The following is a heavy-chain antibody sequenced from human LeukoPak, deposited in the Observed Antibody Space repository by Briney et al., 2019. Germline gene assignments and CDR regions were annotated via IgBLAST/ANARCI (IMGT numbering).Heavy chain of an antibody. D-gene: IGHD3-22*01. V-gene: IGHV3-48*03. CDR1: GFSFSDYE. J-gene: IGHJ3*02. CDR3: ARESRDYDSTTNDAFDI. CDR2: IDIGGTPI. Sequence: GGSLRLSCAASGFSFSDYEMNWVRQAPGKGLEWVSYIDIGGTPIYYADSVKGRLTIFRDDAKNSVFLQMNSLRAEDTAVYYCARESRDYDSTTNDAFDIWGQGTMVTVSS.